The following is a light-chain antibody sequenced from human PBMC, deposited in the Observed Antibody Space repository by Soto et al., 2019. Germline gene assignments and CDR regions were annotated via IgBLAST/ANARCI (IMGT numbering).Light chain of an antibody. CDR2: AAS. V-gene: IGKV1-39*01. CDR3: QQSYSTPYI. J-gene: IGKJ2*01. CDR1: QSISNY. Sequence: DIQMTQSPSSLSASVGDRVTITCRASQSISNYLNWYQQKPGKAPKFLIFAASSLQTGVPSRFSGSGSGTDFTLTISRLQPEDFATYYCQQSYSTPYIFGRGTKLEIK.